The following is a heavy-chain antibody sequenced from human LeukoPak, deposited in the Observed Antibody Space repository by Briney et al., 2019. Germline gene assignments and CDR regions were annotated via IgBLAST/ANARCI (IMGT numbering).Heavy chain of an antibody. D-gene: IGHD5-24*01. CDR1: GFTFDDYA. V-gene: IGHV3-9*01. CDR2: ISWNSGSI. Sequence: PGRSLRLSCAASGFTFDDYAMHWVRQAPGKGLEGVSGISWNSGSIGYADSVKGRFTIPRDNAKNSLYLQMNSLRAEDTALYYCAKDASLRSGYNWRYFDYWGQGTLVTVSS. CDR3: AKDASLRSGYNWRYFDY. J-gene: IGHJ4*02.